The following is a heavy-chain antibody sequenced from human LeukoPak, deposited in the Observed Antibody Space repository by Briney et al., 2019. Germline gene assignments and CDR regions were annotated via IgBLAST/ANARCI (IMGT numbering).Heavy chain of an antibody. CDR1: GYTFTSYD. V-gene: IGHV1-8*01. CDR3: ARVRGGWYDYYYYYYMDV. Sequence: ASVKVSCKASGYTFTSYDINWVRQATGQGLEWMGWMSPNSGNTGYAQKFQGRVTMTRNTSISTAYMELSSLRSEDTAVYYCARVRGGWYDYYYYYYMDVWGKGTTVTVSS. J-gene: IGHJ6*03. D-gene: IGHD6-19*01. CDR2: MSPNSGNT.